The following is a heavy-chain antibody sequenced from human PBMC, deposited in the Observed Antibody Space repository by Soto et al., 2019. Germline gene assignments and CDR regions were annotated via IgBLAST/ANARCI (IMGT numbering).Heavy chain of an antibody. J-gene: IGHJ3*02. CDR3: ASRAGWYSNSGAFDI. D-gene: IGHD6-6*01. V-gene: IGHV3-48*02. CDR2: ISSSSSTI. CDR1: GFTFSSYS. Sequence: EGSLRLSCAAYGFTFSSYSTNWVRQAPGKGLAWASYISSSSSTIYYADSVKGRFTISRDNAKNSLYLQMNSLRDEDTAGYYCASRAGWYSNSGAFDIQGQGPRFTV.